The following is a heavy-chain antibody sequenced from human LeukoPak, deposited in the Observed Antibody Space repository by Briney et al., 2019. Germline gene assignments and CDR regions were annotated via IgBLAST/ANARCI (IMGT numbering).Heavy chain of an antibody. Sequence: SETLSLTCTVSGGSISTYYWSWIRQPPGKGLEWIGSIFYSGSTNYSPSLKSRVTISVDSSKSRFSLKLSSVTAADTAVYYCARTYYDILTGYFYGMDVWGQGTTVTVSS. CDR3: ARTYYDILTGYFYGMDV. CDR2: IFYSGST. D-gene: IGHD3-9*01. V-gene: IGHV4-59*01. CDR1: GGSISTYY. J-gene: IGHJ6*02.